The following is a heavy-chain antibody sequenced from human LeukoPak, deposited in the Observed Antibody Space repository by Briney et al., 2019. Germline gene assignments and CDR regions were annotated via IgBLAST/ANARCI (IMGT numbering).Heavy chain of an antibody. D-gene: IGHD3-3*01. CDR2: INPNSGCT. V-gene: IGHV1-2*02. Sequence: ASVKVSCKASGYTFTGYYMHWVRQAPGQGLEWMGWINPNSGCTNYAQKFQGRVTMTRDTSISTAYMELSRLRSDDTAVYYCARDEERITIFGVVIMGLYGMDVWGQGTTVTVSS. CDR3: ARDEERITIFGVVIMGLYGMDV. J-gene: IGHJ6*02. CDR1: GYTFTGYY.